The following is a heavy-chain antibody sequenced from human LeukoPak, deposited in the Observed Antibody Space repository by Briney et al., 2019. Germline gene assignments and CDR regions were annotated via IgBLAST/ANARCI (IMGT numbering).Heavy chain of an antibody. CDR2: IYYGGST. Sequence: SETLSLTCTVSGGSISSYYWSWIRQPPGKGLEWIGYIYYGGSTNYNPSLKGRVTISVDTSKNQFSLKLSSVTAADTAVYYCAREEVVDGYKFLDYRSQGTLVTVSS. J-gene: IGHJ4*02. V-gene: IGHV4-59*01. CDR3: AREEVVDGYKFLDY. CDR1: GGSISSYY. D-gene: IGHD5-24*01.